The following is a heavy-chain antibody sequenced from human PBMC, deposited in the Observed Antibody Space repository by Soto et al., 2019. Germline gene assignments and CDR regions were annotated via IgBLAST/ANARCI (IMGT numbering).Heavy chain of an antibody. V-gene: IGHV3-23*01. J-gene: IGHJ4*02. D-gene: IGHD6-6*01. CDR2: MSGSGDST. Sequence: EVQLLESGGGLVQPGGSLRLSCAASGFTFSTYVMSWVRQAPGKGLEWVSAMSGSGDSTYYADSVKGLFTISRDNSKNTLYLQMNSLRAEDTAVYYCAKGSASTRPYYFDYWGQGTLVTVSS. CDR3: AKGSASTRPYYFDY. CDR1: GFTFSTYV.